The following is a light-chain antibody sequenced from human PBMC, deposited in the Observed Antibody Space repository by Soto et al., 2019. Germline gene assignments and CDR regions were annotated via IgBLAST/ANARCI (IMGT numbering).Light chain of an antibody. CDR2: LNSDGSH. CDR1: SGHSSYA. J-gene: IGLJ2*01. V-gene: IGLV4-69*01. CDR3: QTWGTGTVV. Sequence: QLVLNQSPSASASLGASVKLTCTLSSGHSSYAIAWHQQQPEKGPRYLMKLNSDGSHSKGDGIPDRFSGSSSGAERYLTISSLQSDDEADYYCQTWGTGTVVFGGGTKLSVL.